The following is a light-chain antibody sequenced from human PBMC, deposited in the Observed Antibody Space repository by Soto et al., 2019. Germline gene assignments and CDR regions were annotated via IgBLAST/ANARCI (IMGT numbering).Light chain of an antibody. CDR3: QQYNNWLIT. V-gene: IGKV3-15*01. Sequence: EIVMTQSPATLSVSPWERATLSCRASQSVSSNLAWYQQKPGQAPRLLIYGASTRATGIPARFSGSGSGTEFTLTISSLQSEDFAVYYCQQYNNWLITFGGGTKVDIK. J-gene: IGKJ4*01. CDR1: QSVSSN. CDR2: GAS.